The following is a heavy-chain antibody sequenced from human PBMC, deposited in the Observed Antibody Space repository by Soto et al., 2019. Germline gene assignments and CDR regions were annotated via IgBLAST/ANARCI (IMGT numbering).Heavy chain of an antibody. V-gene: IGHV3-23*01. CDR1: GCACSTYA. CDR2: ISAGRKTT. J-gene: IGHJ3*02. D-gene: IGHD3-22*01. CDR3: AKSRIDAAHDSFDI. Sequence: GGSLRLSGAASGCACSTYAMNWVRQAPGKLLEWGSGISAGRKTTDYADSVGGRVSISRDNSNTTVFLHMRSLRAEDTAIYYCAKSRIDAAHDSFDIWGQGTTVTVSS.